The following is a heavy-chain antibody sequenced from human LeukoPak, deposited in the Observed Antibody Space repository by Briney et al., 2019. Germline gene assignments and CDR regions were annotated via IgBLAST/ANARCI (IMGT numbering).Heavy chain of an antibody. CDR2: IWYDGSNK. CDR1: GFTFSSYG. CDR3: ARDRGCSGGSCYSNYYYYGMDV. D-gene: IGHD2-15*01. V-gene: IGHV3-33*01. Sequence: GRSLRLSCAASGFTFSSYGMHWVRQAPGKGREWVAVIWYDGSNKYYADSVKGRFTISRDNSKNTLYLQMNSLRAEDTAVYYCARDRGCSGGSCYSNYYYYGMDVWGKGTTVTVSS. J-gene: IGHJ6*04.